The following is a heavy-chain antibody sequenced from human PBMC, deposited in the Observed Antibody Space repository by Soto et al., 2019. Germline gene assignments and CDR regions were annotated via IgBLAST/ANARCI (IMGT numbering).Heavy chain of an antibody. CDR3: ARRSGSSLVRRDSFDI. Sequence: QVQLQESGPGLVKPSETLSLTCTVSGGSISSYYWSWIRQPPGKGLEWIGYIYYSGSTNYNPSLKSRVTISVDTSKNQFSLKLSSVTAADTAVYYCARRSGSSLVRRDSFDIWGQGTMVTVSS. CDR1: GGSISSYY. V-gene: IGHV4-59*08. CDR2: IYYSGST. D-gene: IGHD1-26*01. J-gene: IGHJ3*02.